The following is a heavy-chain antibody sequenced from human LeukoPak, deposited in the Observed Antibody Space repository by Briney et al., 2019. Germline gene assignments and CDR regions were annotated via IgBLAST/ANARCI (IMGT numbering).Heavy chain of an antibody. CDR1: GGSISSSNW. Sequence: SETLSLTCAVSGGSISSSNWWSWVRQPPGKGLEWIGEIYHSGSTNYNPSLKSRVTISVDKSKNQFSLKLSSVTAADTAVYYCARLPVIPAARSRSYFDYWGQGTLVTVSS. V-gene: IGHV4-4*02. CDR3: ARLPVIPAARSRSYFDY. D-gene: IGHD2-2*01. CDR2: IYHSGST. J-gene: IGHJ4*02.